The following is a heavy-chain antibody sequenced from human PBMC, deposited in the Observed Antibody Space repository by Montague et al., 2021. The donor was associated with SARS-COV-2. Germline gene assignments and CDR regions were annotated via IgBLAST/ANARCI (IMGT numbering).Heavy chain of an antibody. J-gene: IGHJ5*02. V-gene: IGHV4-30-2*03. D-gene: IGHD2-2*01. CDR3: ARQGDQLLLEYWFDP. CDR2: IYQSGSA. Sequence: TLSLTCVVSGGSVSSGDYSWSWIRQSPGKGLEWIGYIYQSGSAYYNPSLKSRVTMSVDTSQNQFSLKLSSVTAADTAVYYCARQGDQLLLEYWFDPWGQGTLVTVSS. CDR1: GGSVSSGDYS.